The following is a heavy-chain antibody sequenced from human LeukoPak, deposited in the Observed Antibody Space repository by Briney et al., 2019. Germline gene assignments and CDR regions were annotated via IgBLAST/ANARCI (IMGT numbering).Heavy chain of an antibody. CDR3: ARGLIFLEWREFDY. CDR1: GFTFSSYA. D-gene: IGHD3-3*01. V-gene: IGHV3-30-3*01. Sequence: PGGSLRLSCAASGFTFSSYAMHWVRQAPGKGLEWVAVISYDGSNKYYADSVKGRFTISRDNSKNTLYLQMNSLRTEDTAVYYCARGLIFLEWREFDYWGQGTLVTVSS. CDR2: ISYDGSNK. J-gene: IGHJ4*02.